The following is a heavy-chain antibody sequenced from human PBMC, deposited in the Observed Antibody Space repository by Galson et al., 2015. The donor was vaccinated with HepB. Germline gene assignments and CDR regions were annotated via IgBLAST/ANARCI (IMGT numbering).Heavy chain of an antibody. CDR3: ATALRSDSSGYYDYFDY. Sequence: VKVSCKVSGYTFTDYYMHWVQQAPGKGLEWMGLVDPEDGETIYAEKFQGRVTITADTSTDTAYMELSSLRSEDTAVYYCATALRSDSSGYYDYFDYWGQGTLVTVSS. CDR2: VDPEDGET. CDR1: GYTFTDYY. D-gene: IGHD3-22*01. V-gene: IGHV1-69-2*01. J-gene: IGHJ4*02.